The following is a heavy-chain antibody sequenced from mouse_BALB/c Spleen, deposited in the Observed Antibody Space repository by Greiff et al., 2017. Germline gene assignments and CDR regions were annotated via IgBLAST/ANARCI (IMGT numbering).Heavy chain of an antibody. V-gene: IGHV1S135*01. CDR3: ARKDYDYDDGSWFAY. CDR1: GYAFTSYN. CDR2: IDPYNGGT. J-gene: IGHJ3*01. Sequence: EVKLVESGPELVKPGASVKVSCKASGYAFTSYNMYWVKQSHGKSLEWIGYIDPYNGGTSYNQKFKGKATLTVDKSSSTAYMHLNSLTSEDSAVYYCARKDYDYDDGSWFAYWGQGTLVTVSA. D-gene: IGHD2-4*01.